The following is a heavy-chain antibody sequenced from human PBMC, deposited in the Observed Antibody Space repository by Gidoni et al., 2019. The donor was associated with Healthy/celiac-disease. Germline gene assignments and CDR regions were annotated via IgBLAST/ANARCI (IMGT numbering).Heavy chain of an antibody. CDR1: GGSISSGAYY. V-gene: IGHV4-31*03. J-gene: IGHJ4*02. CDR3: ARGYDNIEGY. D-gene: IGHD3-9*01. Sequence: QVQLQESGPGLVTPSQTLSLTCTVSGGSISSGAYYWSWIRQHPGKGQEWIGYLYYSGSTYYNPSLKSRVTISVATSKNQFSLKLSSVTAADTDVYYCARGYDNIEGYWGQGTLVTVSS. CDR2: LYYSGST.